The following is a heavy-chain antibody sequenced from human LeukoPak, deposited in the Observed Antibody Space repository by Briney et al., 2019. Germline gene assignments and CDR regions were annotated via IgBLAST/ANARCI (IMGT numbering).Heavy chain of an antibody. V-gene: IGHV4-4*02. CDR2: IYHSGST. CDR3: ARVSVAGDYTFDY. CDR1: GGSISSSNW. J-gene: IGHJ4*02. Sequence: SETLPLTCAVSGGSISSSNWWSWVRQPPGKGLEWIGEIYHSGSTNYNPSLKSRVTISVDKSKSQFSLKLSSVTAADTAVYYCARVSVAGDYTFDYWGQGTLVTVSS. D-gene: IGHD6-19*01.